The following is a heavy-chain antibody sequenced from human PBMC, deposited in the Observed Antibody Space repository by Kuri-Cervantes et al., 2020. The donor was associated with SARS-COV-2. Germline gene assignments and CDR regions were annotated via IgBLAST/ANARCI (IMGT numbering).Heavy chain of an antibody. CDR2: INHSVST. J-gene: IGHJ5*02. CDR1: GGSFSGYY. V-gene: IGHV4-34*01. Sequence: SQTLSLTCAVYGGSFSGYYWSWIRQPPGKGLGCIGEINHSVSTNYHPSLKSRVTVSMDTSKNQFSLRLRSATAADTAIYYCARRKGYSSPAWFDPWGQGTLVTVSS. D-gene: IGHD6-13*01. CDR3: ARRKGYSSPAWFDP.